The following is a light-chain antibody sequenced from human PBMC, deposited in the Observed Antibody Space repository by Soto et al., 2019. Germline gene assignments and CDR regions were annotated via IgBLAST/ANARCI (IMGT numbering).Light chain of an antibody. J-gene: IGKJ1*01. CDR3: QHYGGLWA. V-gene: IGKV1-5*01. Sequence: DIQMTQSPSTLSASVGDRVTITCRASQSITNRLAWYQQKPGKAPKVLIYDASILESGVPSRFSGSGSGTEFILTISSLQPDDFATYSCQHYGGLWAFGQGTKVDIK. CDR2: DAS. CDR1: QSITNR.